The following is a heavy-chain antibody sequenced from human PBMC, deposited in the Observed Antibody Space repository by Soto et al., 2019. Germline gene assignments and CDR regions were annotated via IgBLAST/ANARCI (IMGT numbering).Heavy chain of an antibody. D-gene: IGHD3-10*01. CDR3: ARLAGITMVRGVIILNWFDP. V-gene: IGHV1-18*04. J-gene: IGHJ5*02. Sequence: ASVKVSCKASGYTFTSYGISWVRQAPGQGLEWMGWISAYNGNTNYAQKLQGRVTMTTDTSTSTAYMELRSLRSDDTAVYYCARLAGITMVRGVIILNWFDPWGQGTLVTVPS. CDR1: GYTFTSYG. CDR2: ISAYNGNT.